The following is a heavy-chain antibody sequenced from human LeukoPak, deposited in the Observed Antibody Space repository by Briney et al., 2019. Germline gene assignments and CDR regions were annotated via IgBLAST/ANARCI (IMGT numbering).Heavy chain of an antibody. CDR2: ISHDGSNK. J-gene: IGHJ3*02. V-gene: IGHV3-30*04. Sequence: KAGGSLRLSCAVSAFTFSGYSMHWVRQAPGKGLEWVAFISHDGSNKYCADSLKGRFTISRDNSKNTLFLQMNSLRPEDTAVYYCARVGYDYNWYDAFDIWGQGTMVTVSS. D-gene: IGHD1-1*01. CDR3: ARVGYDYNWYDAFDI. CDR1: AFTFSGYS.